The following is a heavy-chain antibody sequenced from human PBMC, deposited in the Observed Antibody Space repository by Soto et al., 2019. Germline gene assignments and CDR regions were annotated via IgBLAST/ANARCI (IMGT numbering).Heavy chain of an antibody. Sequence: SSETLSLTCAVSGGSISSGGYPWSWIRQPPGKGLEWIGYIYHSGSTYYNPSLKSRVTISVDRSKNQFSLKLSSVTAADTAVYYCARDFRYYYGSGTDNWFDPWGQGTLVTVSS. J-gene: IGHJ5*02. CDR1: GGSISSGGYP. CDR3: ARDFRYYYGSGTDNWFDP. CDR2: IYHSGST. V-gene: IGHV4-30-2*01. D-gene: IGHD3-10*01.